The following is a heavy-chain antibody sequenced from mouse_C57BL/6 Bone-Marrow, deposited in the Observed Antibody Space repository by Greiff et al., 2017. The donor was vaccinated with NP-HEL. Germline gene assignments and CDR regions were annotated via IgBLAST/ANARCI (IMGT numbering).Heavy chain of an antibody. CDR3: ARPSTTVVADFAY. Sequence: EVQLQQSGGGLVQPGGSLSLSCAASGFTFTDYYMSWVRQPPGKALEWLGVIRNKANGYTTEYSASVKGRFTISRDNSQSILYLQMNALRAEDSATYYCARPSTTVVADFAYWGQGTLVTVSA. J-gene: IGHJ3*01. CDR1: GFTFTDYY. CDR2: IRNKANGYTT. V-gene: IGHV7-3*01. D-gene: IGHD1-1*01.